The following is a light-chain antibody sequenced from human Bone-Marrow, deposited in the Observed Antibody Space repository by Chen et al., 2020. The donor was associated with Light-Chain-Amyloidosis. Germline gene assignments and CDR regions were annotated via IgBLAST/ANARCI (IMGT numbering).Light chain of an antibody. CDR2: GNN. CDR3: QSYDSSVISSL. V-gene: IGLV1-40*01. CDR1: ASNIGTGYD. Sequence: SVLTQPPSVSGAPGQRVTISCTGSASNIGTGYDVQWYQHLPGKAPKLPIYGNNNRPWRVLDRYYGSRCGSTASLAITGLQDGEEADYYCQSYDSSVISSLCGGGTKLTV. J-gene: IGLJ2*01.